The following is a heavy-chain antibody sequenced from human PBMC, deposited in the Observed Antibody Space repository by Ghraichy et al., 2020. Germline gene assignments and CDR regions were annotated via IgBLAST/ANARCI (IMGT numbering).Heavy chain of an antibody. J-gene: IGHJ4*02. CDR1: GYTLTAYH. CDR2: FTPVTGGA. D-gene: IGHD3-16*01. Sequence: ASVKVSCRASGYTLTAYHIHWVRQAPEGFEWMGRFTPVTGGANYAQKFRGRVTMTSDTSISTAYMELNRLTSDDTAVYFCARDPIDRGGCDYWGQGTPVTVSS. V-gene: IGHV1-2*06. CDR3: ARDPIDRGGCDY.